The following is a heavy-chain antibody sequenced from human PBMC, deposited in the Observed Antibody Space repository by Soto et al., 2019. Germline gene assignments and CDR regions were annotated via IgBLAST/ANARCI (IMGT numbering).Heavy chain of an antibody. J-gene: IGHJ5*02. CDR2: IYPGDSDT. CDR1: GYAFTSYW. D-gene: IGHD2-8*02. Sequence: GESLKISCKGSGYAFTSYWIAWARQMPGKGLEWMGIIYPGDSDTRYSPSFQGQVTISADKSITTAYLQWSSLKASDTAMYYCARGYCTATICDPWFDPWGQGTLVTVSS. V-gene: IGHV5-51*01. CDR3: ARGYCTATICDPWFDP.